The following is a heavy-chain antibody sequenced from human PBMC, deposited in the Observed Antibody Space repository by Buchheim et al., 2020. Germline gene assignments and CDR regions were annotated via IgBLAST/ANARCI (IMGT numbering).Heavy chain of an antibody. CDR1: GYTFTSYY. D-gene: IGHD3-3*01. Sequence: QVQLVQSGAEVKKPGASVKVSCKASGYTFTSYYMHWVRQAPGQGLEWMGIINPSGGSTSYAQKFQGRVTMTRDTSTSTVYMELSSLRSEDTAVYYCARAKISTTIFGVVSSAGRIRTTVYGMDVWGQGTT. CDR2: INPSGGST. CDR3: ARAKISTTIFGVVSSAGRIRTTVYGMDV. J-gene: IGHJ6*02. V-gene: IGHV1-46*01.